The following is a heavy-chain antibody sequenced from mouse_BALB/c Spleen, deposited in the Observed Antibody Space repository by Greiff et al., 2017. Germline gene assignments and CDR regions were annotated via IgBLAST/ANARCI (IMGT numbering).Heavy chain of an antibody. CDR2: ISSGGST. J-gene: IGHJ2*01. CDR1: GFTFSSYA. Sequence: EVQLVESGGGLVKPGGSLKLSCAASGFTFSSYAMSWVRQTPEKRLEWVASISSGGSTYYPDSVKGRFTISRDNARNILYLQMSSLRSEDTAMYYCARETSDYFDYWGQGTTLTVSS. CDR3: ARETSDYFDY. V-gene: IGHV5-6-5*01.